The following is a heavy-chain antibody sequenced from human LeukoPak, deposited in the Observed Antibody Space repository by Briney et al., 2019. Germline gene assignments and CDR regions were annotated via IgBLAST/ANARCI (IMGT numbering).Heavy chain of an antibody. D-gene: IGHD6-13*01. CDR2: ISSSSSYI. CDR1: GFTFSSYS. V-gene: IGHV3-21*01. J-gene: IGHJ4*02. CDR3: ARERWEYSSSGEDFDY. Sequence: GSLRLSCAASGFTFSSYSMNWVRQAPGKGLEWVSSISSSSSYIYYADSVKGRFTISRDNAKNSLYLQMNSLRAEDTAVYYCARERWEYSSSGEDFDYWGQGTLVTVSS.